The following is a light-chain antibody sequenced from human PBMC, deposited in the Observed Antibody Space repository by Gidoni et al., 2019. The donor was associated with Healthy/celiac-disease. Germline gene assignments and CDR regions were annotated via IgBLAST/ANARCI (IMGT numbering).Light chain of an antibody. CDR1: SSDVGGYNY. V-gene: IGLV2-14*01. CDR2: EVS. J-gene: IGLJ2*01. Sequence: QSALTQPASVSGSPVQSITISCTGTSSDVGGYNYVSWYQQHPGKAPKLMIYEVSNRPSGVSNLFSGSKSGNAAFLTIAGHQAEDEADYYCSSYTSSSSVVFGGGTKLTVL. CDR3: SSYTSSSSVV.